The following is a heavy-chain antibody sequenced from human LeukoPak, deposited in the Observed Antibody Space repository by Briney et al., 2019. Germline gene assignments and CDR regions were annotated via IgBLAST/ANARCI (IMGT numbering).Heavy chain of an antibody. CDR1: GYTFTGYY. D-gene: IGHD3-10*01. CDR3: ARVRNLLWFGEFRF. V-gene: IGHV1-2*02. CDR2: INPNSGGT. Sequence: ASVKVSCKASGYTFTGYYMHWVRQAPGQGLEWMGWINPNSGGTNYAQKFQGRVTMTRDTSISTAYMELSRLRSDDTAVYYCARVRNLLWFGEFRFWGQGTLVTVSS. J-gene: IGHJ4*02.